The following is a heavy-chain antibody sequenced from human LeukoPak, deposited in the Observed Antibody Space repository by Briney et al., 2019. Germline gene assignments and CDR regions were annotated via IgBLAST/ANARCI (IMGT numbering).Heavy chain of an antibody. V-gene: IGHV4-61*01. J-gene: IGHJ4*02. CDR3: AREYPLYGSWSIDY. CDR1: GASVSSGSYF. CDR2: IYYSGST. D-gene: IGHD3-10*01. Sequence: PSEPLSLPCSLSGASVSSGSYFWSWIRQPPGKGLEWFGYIYYSGSTNYNPSLKSRLTISVDTSKDHFSLKLSSVTAADTAVYYCAREYPLYGSWSIDYWGRGTLVTVSS.